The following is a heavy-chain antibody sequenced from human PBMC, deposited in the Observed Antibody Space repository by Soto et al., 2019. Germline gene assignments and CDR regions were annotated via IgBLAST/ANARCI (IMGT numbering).Heavy chain of an antibody. J-gene: IGHJ4*02. D-gene: IGHD5-18*01. Sequence: EVQLVESGGGLVKPGGSLRLSCAASGFTFSSYSMNWVRQAPGKGLEWVSSISSSSSTIYYADSVKGRFTISRDNAKNSLYLQMNSLRDEDTAVYYCARAMDTAMVTLFFDYWGQGTLVTVSS. CDR1: GFTFSSYS. V-gene: IGHV3-21*01. CDR2: ISSSSSTI. CDR3: ARAMDTAMVTLFFDY.